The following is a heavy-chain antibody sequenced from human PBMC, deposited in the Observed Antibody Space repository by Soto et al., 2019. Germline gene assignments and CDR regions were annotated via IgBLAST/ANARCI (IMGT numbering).Heavy chain of an antibody. Sequence: QVQLVQSGAEVKKPGSSVKVSCKASGGTFSSYAISWVRQAPGQGLAWMGGIIPIFGTANYAQKFQGRVTIPADKSTSTANMELSSLRSEDTAVYYCARTESDILTANGMDVWGQGTTVTVSS. CDR2: IIPIFGTA. CDR3: ARTESDILTANGMDV. D-gene: IGHD3-9*01. CDR1: GGTFSSYA. J-gene: IGHJ6*02. V-gene: IGHV1-69*06.